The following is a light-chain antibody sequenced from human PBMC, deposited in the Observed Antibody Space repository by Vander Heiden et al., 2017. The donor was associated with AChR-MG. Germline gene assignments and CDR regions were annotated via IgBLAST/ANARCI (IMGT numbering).Light chain of an antibody. CDR2: AAS. CDR3: QQSDNTPHT. Sequence: DIQMTQSPSSLSASVGDRVTITCRASQNIRGYLNWYQQKPGKAPKLLIYAASSLHSGVPSRFSGSGSGTDFTLTISRLQPEDFATYYCQQSDNTPHTFGQGTKLEIK. J-gene: IGKJ2*01. CDR1: QNIRGY. V-gene: IGKV1-39*01.